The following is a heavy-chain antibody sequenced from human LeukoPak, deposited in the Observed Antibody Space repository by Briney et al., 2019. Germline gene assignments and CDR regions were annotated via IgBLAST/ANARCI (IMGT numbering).Heavy chain of an antibody. CDR3: ARDYYYYGSGGSYYWSLFDY. CDR2: INPNSGGT. V-gene: IGHV1-2*02. J-gene: IGHJ4*02. CDR1: GYTFTGYY. D-gene: IGHD3-10*01. Sequence: ASVKVSCKASGYTFTGYYMHWVRQAPGQGLEWMGWINPNSGGTNYAQKFQGRVTMTRDTSISTAYMGLSRLRSDDTAVYYCARDYYYYGSGGSYYWSLFDYWGQGTLVTVSS.